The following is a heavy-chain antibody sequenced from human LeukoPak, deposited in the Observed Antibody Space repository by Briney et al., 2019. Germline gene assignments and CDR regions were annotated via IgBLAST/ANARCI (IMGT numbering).Heavy chain of an antibody. CDR2: IYSSGST. CDR3: ARPIITMVRGVIISGWFDP. D-gene: IGHD3-10*01. J-gene: IGHJ5*02. CDR1: GDSITSGSYY. Sequence: SETLSLTCTVSGDSITSGSYYWGWIRQTPGKGLEWIGNIYSSGSTSFNPSLKSRITMSVDTSKNQFSLKLSSVTAADTAVYYCARPIITMVRGVIISGWFDPWGQGTLVTVSS. V-gene: IGHV4-39*01.